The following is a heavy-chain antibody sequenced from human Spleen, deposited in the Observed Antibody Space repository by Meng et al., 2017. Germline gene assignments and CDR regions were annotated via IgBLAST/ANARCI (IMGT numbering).Heavy chain of an antibody. Sequence: GGSLRLSCAVSGFTFSNTWMTWVRQAPGKGLEWVGHIKSKTNGGTAAYATPVKGRFTISRDDSKSTLYLHMSSLKTEDTAVYYCTTEFGGNGYWGQGTLVTVSS. CDR1: GFTFSNTW. V-gene: IGHV3-15*01. J-gene: IGHJ4*02. CDR2: IKSKTNGGTA. D-gene: IGHD4-23*01. CDR3: TTEFGGNGY.